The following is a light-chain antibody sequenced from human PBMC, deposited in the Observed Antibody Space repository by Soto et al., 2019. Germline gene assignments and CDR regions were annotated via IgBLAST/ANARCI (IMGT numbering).Light chain of an antibody. J-gene: IGKJ1*01. Sequence: EIVLTQSPGTLSLSPGERATLSCIASQSVSNNYLAWYQQKPGQAPRLLIYGASNRATGIPDRFSGSGSGTEFTLTISSLQSEDFAVYYCQQYHNWPAFGQGTKVDIK. CDR1: QSVSNN. CDR2: GAS. V-gene: IGKV3D-15*01. CDR3: QQYHNWPA.